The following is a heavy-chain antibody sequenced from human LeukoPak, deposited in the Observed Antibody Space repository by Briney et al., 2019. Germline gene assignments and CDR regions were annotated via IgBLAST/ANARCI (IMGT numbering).Heavy chain of an antibody. CDR3: ARDHGSSLDY. CDR1: GYTFTGYY. J-gene: IGHJ4*02. CDR2: INPNSGGT. D-gene: IGHD6-13*01. V-gene: IGHV1-2*02. Sequence: ASVKVSRKASGYTFTGYYIHWVRQAPGQGLEWMGWINPNSGGTNYAQKFQGRVTMTRDTSISTAYMELSRLTSDDTAVYYCARDHGSSLDYWGQGTLVTVSS.